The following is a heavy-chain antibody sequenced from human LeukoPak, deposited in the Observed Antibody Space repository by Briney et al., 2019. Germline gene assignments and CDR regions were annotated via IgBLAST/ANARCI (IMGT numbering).Heavy chain of an antibody. J-gene: IGHJ4*02. Sequence: GGSLRLSCAASGFTFSNYWMHWVRQAPGKGLVWVSRINSDGINTSYADSVKGRFTISRDNSKNTLYLQMNSLRAEDTAVYYCAKLREWELPDLFDYWGQGTLVTVSS. CDR1: GFTFSNYW. CDR3: AKLREWELPDLFDY. CDR2: INSDGINT. V-gene: IGHV3-74*01. D-gene: IGHD1-26*01.